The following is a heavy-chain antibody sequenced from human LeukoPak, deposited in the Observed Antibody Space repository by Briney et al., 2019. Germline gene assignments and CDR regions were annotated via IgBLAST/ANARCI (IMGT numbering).Heavy chain of an antibody. V-gene: IGHV3-21*01. CDR3: VRLRRNNDRSGYYYYYDY. J-gene: IGHJ4*02. CDR2: ISVRSNYR. CDR1: GYTFSDFS. D-gene: IGHD3-22*01. Sequence: GGSLRLSCAASGYTFSDFSVNWVRQAPGKGLECVSSISVRSNYRYYADSVRGRFTISRDDARDSLFLQMNSLRAEDTAVYFCVRLRRNNDRSGYYYYYDYWGQGTLVTVSS.